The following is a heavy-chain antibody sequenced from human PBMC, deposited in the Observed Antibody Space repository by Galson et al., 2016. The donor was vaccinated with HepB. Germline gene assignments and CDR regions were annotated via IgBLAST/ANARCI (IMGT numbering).Heavy chain of an antibody. V-gene: IGHV3-23*01. CDR1: GLTFRSFA. CDR2: ITGSAGTT. D-gene: IGHD3-3*01. CDR3: AKMKGQICHDYGMDV. J-gene: IGHJ6*02. Sequence: SLRLSCAASGLTFRSFAMSWVRQAPGKGLEWVSGITGSAGTTWYADSVKGRFTISRDNSKNTLYLQMNSLRAEDTALYYCAKMKGQICHDYGMDVWGQGTTVTVSS.